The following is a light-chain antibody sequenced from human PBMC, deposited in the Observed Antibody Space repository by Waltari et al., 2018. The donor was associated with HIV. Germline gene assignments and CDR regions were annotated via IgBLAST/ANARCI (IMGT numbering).Light chain of an antibody. CDR2: DVT. J-gene: IGLJ1*01. V-gene: IGLV2-11*01. Sequence: QSALTQPPSVSGSPGQSVTFSCTGTSSDVGRYNSVSWYQQHPGNAPKLMIYDVTQRPAVLPDRFSGSKSSNTASLTISGLRADDEADYYCCSYGGTYNVFGVGTKVTVL. CDR3: CSYGGTYNV. CDR1: SSDVGRYNS.